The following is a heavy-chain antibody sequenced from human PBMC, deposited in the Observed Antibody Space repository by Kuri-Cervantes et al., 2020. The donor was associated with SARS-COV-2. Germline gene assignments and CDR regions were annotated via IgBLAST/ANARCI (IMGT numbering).Heavy chain of an antibody. D-gene: IGHD5-12*01. Sequence: LSLTCAASGFTFSSYAMHWVRQAPGKGLEWVAVISYDGSNKYYADSVKGRFTISRDNSKNTLYLQMNSLRAEDTAVYYCANEASQVDYWGQGTLVTDSS. CDR3: ANEASQVDY. CDR1: GFTFSSYA. J-gene: IGHJ4*02. CDR2: ISYDGSNK. V-gene: IGHV3-30-3*02.